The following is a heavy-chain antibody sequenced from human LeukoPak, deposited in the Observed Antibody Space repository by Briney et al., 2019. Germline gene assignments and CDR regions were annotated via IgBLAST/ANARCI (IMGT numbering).Heavy chain of an antibody. V-gene: IGHV4-39*07. D-gene: IGHD3-22*01. CDR1: GLTFSSYS. J-gene: IGHJ4*02. Sequence: PGGSLRLSCAASGLTFSSYSMNWVRQAPGKGLEWIGSIYYSGSTYYNPSLKSRVTISVDTSKNQFSLKLSSVTAADTAVYYCARNIEDTMIPDYWGQGTLVTVSS. CDR3: ARNIEDTMIPDY. CDR2: IYYSGST.